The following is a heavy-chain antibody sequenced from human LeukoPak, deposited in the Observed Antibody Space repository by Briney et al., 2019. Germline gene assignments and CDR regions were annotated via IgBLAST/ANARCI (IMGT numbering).Heavy chain of an antibody. Sequence: SETLSLTCTVSGGSISSYYWNWIRQPPGKGLEWIGYIYYSGITNYNPSLKSRVTISVDTSKSQFSLKLSSVTAADTAVYYCAREMRYGANFDYWGQGTLVTVSS. D-gene: IGHD4/OR15-4a*01. V-gene: IGHV4-59*12. CDR1: GGSISSYY. CDR2: IYYSGIT. J-gene: IGHJ4*02. CDR3: AREMRYGANFDY.